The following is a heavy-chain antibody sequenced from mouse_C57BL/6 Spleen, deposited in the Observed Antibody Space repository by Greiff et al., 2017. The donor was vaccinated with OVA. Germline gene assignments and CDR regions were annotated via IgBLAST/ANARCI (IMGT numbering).Heavy chain of an antibody. J-gene: IGHJ3*01. CDR3: AREGDGPPFAY. CDR1: GYTFTDYN. D-gene: IGHD2-13*01. CDR2: INPNNGGT. V-gene: IGHV1-18*01. Sequence: EVQLQQSGPELVKPGASVKIPCKASGYTFTDYNMDWVKQSHGKSLEWIGDINPNNGGTIYNQKFKGKATLTVDKSSSTAYMELRSLTSEDTAVYYCAREGDGPPFAYWGQGTLVTVSA.